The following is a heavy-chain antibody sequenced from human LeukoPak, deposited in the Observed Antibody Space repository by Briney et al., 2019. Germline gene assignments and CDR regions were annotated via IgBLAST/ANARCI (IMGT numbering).Heavy chain of an antibody. V-gene: IGHV3-48*01. CDR3: ARDSPQALAILHAFDI. CDR2: ISSSGSTI. D-gene: IGHD5-12*01. CDR1: GFTFSSYT. Sequence: GGSLRLSCAASGFTFSSYTMNWVRQAPGKGLEWVSKISSSGSTIYYADSVKGRFTISRDNAKNSLYLQMNSPRAEDTAVYYCARDSPQALAILHAFDIWGHGTMVTVSS. J-gene: IGHJ3*02.